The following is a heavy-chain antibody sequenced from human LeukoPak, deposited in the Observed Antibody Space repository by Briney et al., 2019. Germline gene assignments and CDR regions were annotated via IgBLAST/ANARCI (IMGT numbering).Heavy chain of an antibody. D-gene: IGHD6-13*01. Sequence: SETLSLTCTVSGGSISSGDYYWSWIRQPPGKGLEWIGYIYYSGSTYYNPSLKSRVTISVDTSKNQFSLKLSSVTAADTAVYYCARGVAAAGTIWFDPWGQGTLVTVSS. CDR1: GGSISSGDYY. CDR3: ARGVAAAGTIWFDP. V-gene: IGHV4-30-4*08. J-gene: IGHJ5*02. CDR2: IYYSGST.